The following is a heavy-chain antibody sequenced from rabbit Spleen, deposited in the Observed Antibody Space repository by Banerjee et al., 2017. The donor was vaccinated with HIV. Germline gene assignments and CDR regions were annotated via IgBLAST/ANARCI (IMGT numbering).Heavy chain of an antibody. D-gene: IGHD8-1*01. J-gene: IGHJ4*01. CDR1: GFTLSSYY. Sequence: QQLVESGGGLVKPGGSLKLSCKASGFTLSSYYMNWVRQAPGKGLEWIGYIDPVFGITYYASWVNGRFSISRENAQNTVFLQMTSLTAADTATYFCARDGAGGSYFALWGPGTLVTVS. V-gene: IGHV1S7*01. CDR2: IDPVFGIT. CDR3: ARDGAGGSYFAL.